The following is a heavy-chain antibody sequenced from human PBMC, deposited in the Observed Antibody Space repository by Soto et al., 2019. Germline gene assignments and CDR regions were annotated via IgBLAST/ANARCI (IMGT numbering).Heavy chain of an antibody. CDR2: ISSSSSTI. J-gene: IGHJ6*03. Sequence: EVQLVESGGGLVQPGGSLRLSCAASGFTFSSYSMNWVRQAPGKGLEWVSYISSSSSTIYYADSVKGRFTISRDNAKNSLYLQMNSLRAEDTAVYYCARDGSGYDYYYYYMAVWGKGTTVTVSS. CDR1: GFTFSSYS. V-gene: IGHV3-48*01. CDR3: ARDGSGYDYYYYYMAV. D-gene: IGHD5-12*01.